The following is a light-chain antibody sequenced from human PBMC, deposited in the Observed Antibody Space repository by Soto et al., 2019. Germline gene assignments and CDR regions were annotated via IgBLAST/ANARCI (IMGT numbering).Light chain of an antibody. CDR3: HRLGCGPPDT. Sequence: EIVLTQSPGTLSLSPGERATLSCRASQTISSSFLAWYQQKPGQAPRLLIYRASRRAPGIPDRFSGSGSGTEFALTISSRELEDVAVYDYHRLGCGPPDTFGRGTKVEIK. CDR1: QTISSSF. J-gene: IGKJ4*01. V-gene: IGKV3-20*01. CDR2: RAS.